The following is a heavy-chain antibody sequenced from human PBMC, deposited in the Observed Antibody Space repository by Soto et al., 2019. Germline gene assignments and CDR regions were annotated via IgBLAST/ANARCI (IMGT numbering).Heavy chain of an antibody. CDR2: IWYDGSNE. V-gene: IGHV3-33*01. CDR3: ARDRRGSGWYDYFDY. D-gene: IGHD6-19*01. Sequence: QVQLVESGGGVVQPGRSLRLSCAASGFTFSSYGMHWVRQAPGKGLEWVAVIWYDGSNENYADSVKGRFTISRDNSKNTLYLQMNSLRAVDTALYYCARDRRGSGWYDYFDYWGQGTLVTVSS. CDR1: GFTFSSYG. J-gene: IGHJ4*02.